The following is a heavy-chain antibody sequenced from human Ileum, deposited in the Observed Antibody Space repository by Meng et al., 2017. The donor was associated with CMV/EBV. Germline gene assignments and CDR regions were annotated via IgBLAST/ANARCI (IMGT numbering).Heavy chain of an antibody. CDR2: ISSSSSYI. CDR3: ARDLQLWPPGAFDI. V-gene: IGHV3-21*01. J-gene: IGHJ3*02. D-gene: IGHD5-18*01. CDR1: GFTFSSYS. Sequence: GGSLRLSCAASGFTFSSYSMNWVRQAPGKGLEWVSSISSSSSYIYYADSVKGRFTISRDNAKNTLYLQMNSLRAEDTAVYYCARDLQLWPPGAFDIWGQGTMVTVSS.